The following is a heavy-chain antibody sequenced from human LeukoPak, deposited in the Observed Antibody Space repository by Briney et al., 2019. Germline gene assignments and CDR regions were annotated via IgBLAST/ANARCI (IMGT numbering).Heavy chain of an antibody. D-gene: IGHD3-9*01. CDR1: GGSISSGGYY. CDR2: FYYSGST. Sequence: SETVSLTCTVSGGSISSGGYYWSWIRQPPGKGLEWIGYFYYSGSTYYNPSLKSRVTISVDTSKNQFSLKLSSVTAADTAIYYCARETYDVLTGYPTFTLYYYMDVWGKGSTVTVSS. CDR3: ARETYDVLTGYPTFTLYYYMDV. J-gene: IGHJ6*03. V-gene: IGHV4-30-4*01.